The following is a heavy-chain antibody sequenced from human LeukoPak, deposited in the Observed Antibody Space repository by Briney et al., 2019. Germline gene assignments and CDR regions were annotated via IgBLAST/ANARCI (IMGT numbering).Heavy chain of an antibody. CDR3: ARHRRVTNWYVDF. V-gene: IGHV4-34*01. J-gene: IGHJ4*02. CDR1: GGSFSGYY. Sequence: SETLSLTCAVYGGSFSGYYWSWIRQPPGKGLDWIGIIYYSGTTYYNPSLKSRVTIFVDTPKNLFSLRLTSVTAADTAVYYCARHRRVTNWYVDFWGQGTLVTVSS. D-gene: IGHD1-1*01. CDR2: IYYSGTT.